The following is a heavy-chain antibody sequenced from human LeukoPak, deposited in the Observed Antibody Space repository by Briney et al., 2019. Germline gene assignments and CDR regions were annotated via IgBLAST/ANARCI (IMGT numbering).Heavy chain of an antibody. V-gene: IGHV1-18*01. CDR3: ARGHYDFWSGYFRSYYYYYMDV. Sequence: GASVKVSCKASGYTFTSYGISWVRQAPGQGLEWMGWISAYNGNTNYAQKLQGRVTMTTDTSTSTAYMELRSLRSDDTAVYYCARGHYDFWSGYFRSYYYYYMDVWGKGTTVTVSS. CDR2: ISAYNGNT. J-gene: IGHJ6*03. D-gene: IGHD3-3*01. CDR1: GYTFTSYG.